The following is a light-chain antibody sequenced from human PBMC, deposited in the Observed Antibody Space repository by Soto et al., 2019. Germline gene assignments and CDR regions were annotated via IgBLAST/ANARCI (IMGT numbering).Light chain of an antibody. J-gene: IGLJ2*01. CDR1: SSAVGGYEY. CDR2: GVS. CDR3: TSYTSISTLV. V-gene: IGLV2-14*01. Sequence: QSALSQPASVSGSPGQSIPISCPGSSSAVGGYEYVSWYQQPPGKVPKLIIFGVSKRPLGVSNRFSGSKSGNTASLTISGLQAEDEADYYCTSYTSISTLVFGTGTKLTVL.